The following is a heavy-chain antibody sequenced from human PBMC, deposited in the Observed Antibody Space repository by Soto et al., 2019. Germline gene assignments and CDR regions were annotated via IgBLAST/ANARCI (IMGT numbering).Heavy chain of an antibody. Sequence: QVQLQESGPGLVKPSETLSLTCTVSGGSISSYYWSWIRQPPGKGLEWIGYIYYSGSTNYNPSLKSRVTISVDTSKNQFSLKLSSVTAADTAVYYCARGVGYNGNRRRRLSGMDVWGQGTTVTVSS. V-gene: IGHV4-59*01. CDR3: ARGVGYNGNRRRRLSGMDV. D-gene: IGHD1-20*01. CDR1: GGSISSYY. CDR2: IYYSGST. J-gene: IGHJ6*02.